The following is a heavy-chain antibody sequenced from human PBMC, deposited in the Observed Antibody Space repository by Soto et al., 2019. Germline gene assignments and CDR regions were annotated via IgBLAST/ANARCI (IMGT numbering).Heavy chain of an antibody. CDR3: ARSPHVFSCSGGSCRDY. D-gene: IGHD2-15*01. CDR2: IKQDGSEK. J-gene: IGHJ4*02. Sequence: EVQLVESGGGLVQPGGSLRLSCAASGFTFSSYWMSWVRQAPGKGLEWVANIKQDGSEKYYVDSVKGRFTISRDNAKNSLYLQMNSLRAEDTAVYYCARSPHVFSCSGGSCRDYWGQGTLVTGSS. CDR1: GFTFSSYW. V-gene: IGHV3-7*01.